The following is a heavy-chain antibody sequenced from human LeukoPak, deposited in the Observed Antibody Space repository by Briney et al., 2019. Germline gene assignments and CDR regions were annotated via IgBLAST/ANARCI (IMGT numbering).Heavy chain of an antibody. J-gene: IGHJ4*01. CDR3: ARDGPWLLEWSNTGFFDY. D-gene: IGHD3-3*01. V-gene: IGHV1-2*02. Sequence: RASVKVSCKASGYTFTDYYIHWVRQVPGQGLEWMGWVNPTSGGTTYAQKFEGRVTMTRDTSISTAYMELSRLTSDDTAVYYCARDGPWLLEWSNTGFFDYWGHGTLVTVSS. CDR2: VNPTSGGT. CDR1: GYTFTDYY.